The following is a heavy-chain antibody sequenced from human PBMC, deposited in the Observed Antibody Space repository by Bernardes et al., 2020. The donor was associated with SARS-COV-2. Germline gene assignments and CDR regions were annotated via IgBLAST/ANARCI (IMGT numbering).Heavy chain of an antibody. V-gene: IGHV3-48*02. CDR1: GFTFSDSG. CDR2: ISSRSSTV. CDR3: VRGEGWGMLEWLNPGY. D-gene: IGHD3-3*01. Sequence: GGSLRLSCVASGFTFSDSGMNWFRQSPGKGPEWVSYISSRSSTVHYVYSVKGRFTISRDDAKNSLYLQMSRLTYEDTAAYYCVRGEGWGMLEWLNPGYWCKGSRDTVSS. J-gene: IGHJ4*01.